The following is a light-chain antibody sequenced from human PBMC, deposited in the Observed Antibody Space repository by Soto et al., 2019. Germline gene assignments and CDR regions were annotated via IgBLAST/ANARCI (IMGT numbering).Light chain of an antibody. V-gene: IGLV2-14*01. Sequence: QSALTQPASVSGSPGQSIAISCTGTNSDVGGYNYVSWYQHNPGKAPKLMIYGVSNRPSGVSNPCSGSKSGNTASLTISGLQAEDEADYYCSSYTTGTTGVFGRGTKLTVL. CDR1: NSDVGGYNY. CDR3: SSYTTGTTGV. J-gene: IGLJ3*02. CDR2: GVS.